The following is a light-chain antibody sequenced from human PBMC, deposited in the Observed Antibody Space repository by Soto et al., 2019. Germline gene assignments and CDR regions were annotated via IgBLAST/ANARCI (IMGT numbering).Light chain of an antibody. CDR3: QQRSNWPLP. V-gene: IGKV3-11*01. Sequence: EIVLTQSPATLSLSPGERATLSCRASQSVSSYLAWYQQKPGQAPSLLIYDASNRATGIPARFSGSGSGTDFTLTISSLEPEDFAVYYCQQRSNWPLPFGGGTKVDIK. CDR1: QSVSSY. J-gene: IGKJ4*01. CDR2: DAS.